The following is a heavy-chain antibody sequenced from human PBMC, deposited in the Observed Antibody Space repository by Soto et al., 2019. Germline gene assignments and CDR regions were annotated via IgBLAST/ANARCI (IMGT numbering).Heavy chain of an antibody. CDR1: GFTFRSYS. V-gene: IGHV3-48*02. Sequence: GGSLRLSCAASGFTFRSYSMNWVRQAPGKGLEWVSYISISSRTIYYADSVKGRFTISRDDAKNSLYLQMNSLRDEDTSVYYCARDNGIAGSFDPWGQGTLVTVSS. CDR2: ISISSRTI. CDR3: ARDNGIAGSFDP. J-gene: IGHJ5*02. D-gene: IGHD6-13*01.